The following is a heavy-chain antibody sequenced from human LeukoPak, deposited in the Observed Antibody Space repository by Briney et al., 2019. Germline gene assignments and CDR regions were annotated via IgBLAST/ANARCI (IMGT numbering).Heavy chain of an antibody. J-gene: IGHJ4*02. CDR2: ISYDGSNR. D-gene: IGHD2-15*01. V-gene: IGHV3-30*04. CDR1: GFTFSSYA. Sequence: LAGTSLRLSCAASGFTFSSYAMHWVRQAPGKGLEWVAAISYDGSNRYYADSVKGRFTISRDNSKNTLYLQMNSLRAEDTAVYYCAKVIAWALVVDYWGQGTLVTVSS. CDR3: AKVIAWALVVDY.